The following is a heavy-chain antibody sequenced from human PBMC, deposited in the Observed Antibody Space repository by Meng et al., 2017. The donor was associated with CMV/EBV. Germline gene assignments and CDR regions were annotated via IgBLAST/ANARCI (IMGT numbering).Heavy chain of an antibody. Sequence: ASVKVSCKASGYTFTSYGICWVRQAPGQGLEWMGWISAYNDNTNYAQRLQDRLTMTTDTSTSTAYMELRSLRSDDAAVYYCARDAPLTVLMPAWGSDFWGQGTLVTVSS. J-gene: IGHJ4*02. CDR3: ARDAPLTVLMPAWGSDF. CDR1: GYTFTSYG. D-gene: IGHD2-8*01. V-gene: IGHV1-18*01. CDR2: ISAYNDNT.